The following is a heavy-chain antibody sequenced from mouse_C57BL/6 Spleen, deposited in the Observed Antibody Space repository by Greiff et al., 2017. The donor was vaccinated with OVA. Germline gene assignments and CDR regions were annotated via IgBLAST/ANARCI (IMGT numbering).Heavy chain of an antibody. J-gene: IGHJ3*01. CDR2: ISDGGSYT. CDR1: GFTFSSYA. V-gene: IGHV5-4*01. Sequence: EVQVVESGGGLVKPGGSLKLSCAASGFTFSSYAMSWVRQTPEKRLEWVATISDGGSYTYYPDNVKGRFTISRDNAKNNLYLQMSHLKSEDTAMYYCARDPPIAYWGQGTLVTVSA. CDR3: ARDPPIAY.